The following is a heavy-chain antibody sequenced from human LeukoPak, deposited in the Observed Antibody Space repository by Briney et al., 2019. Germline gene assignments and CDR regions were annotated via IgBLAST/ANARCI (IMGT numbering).Heavy chain of an antibody. V-gene: IGHV3-23*01. D-gene: IGHD4-11*01. J-gene: IGHJ4*02. Sequence: GGSLRLSCAASGFTFSSYAMSWVRQAPGKGLEWVSAISGSGGSTYYADSVKGRFTISRDNSKNTLYLQMNSLRAEDTAVYYCARVAHDYSNPPLDYWGQGTLVTVSS. CDR3: ARVAHDYSNPPLDY. CDR2: ISGSGGST. CDR1: GFTFSSYA.